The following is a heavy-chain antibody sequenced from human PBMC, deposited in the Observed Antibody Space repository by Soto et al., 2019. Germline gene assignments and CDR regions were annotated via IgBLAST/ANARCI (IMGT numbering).Heavy chain of an antibody. V-gene: IGHV3-66*01. CDR3: ARDKALVVPSLVNSDYYYYAMDV. Sequence: EVQLVESGGGLVQPGRSLRLSCAASGFTVSDNSMTWVRQAPGKGLEWVSVIYRGGSTNYADSVRGRFTISRDNSKNTLYLQINSLRDEDTALYYCARDKALVVPSLVNSDYYYYAMDVWGQGTTVTVSS. J-gene: IGHJ6*02. CDR1: GFTVSDNS. CDR2: IYRGGST. D-gene: IGHD3-22*01.